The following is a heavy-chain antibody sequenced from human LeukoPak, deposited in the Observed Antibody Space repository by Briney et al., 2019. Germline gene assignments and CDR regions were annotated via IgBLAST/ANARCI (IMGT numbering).Heavy chain of an antibody. V-gene: IGHV4-4*09. CDR2: IYTSGST. J-gene: IGHJ4*02. CDR3: ARSYDFWSGYYGY. D-gene: IGHD3-3*01. Sequence: SETLSLTCTVSGGSISSYYWSWIRQPPGKGLEWIGYIYTSGSTNYNPSLKSRVTMSVDTSKNQFSLKLSSVTAADTAVYYCARSYDFWSGYYGYWGQGTLVTVSS. CDR1: GGSISSYY.